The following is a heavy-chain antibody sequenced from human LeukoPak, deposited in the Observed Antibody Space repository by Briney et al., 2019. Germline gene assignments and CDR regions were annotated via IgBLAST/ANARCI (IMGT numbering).Heavy chain of an antibody. V-gene: IGHV4-59*01. CDR2: IYYSGST. Sequence: NPSETLSLTCPVSGGSISSYYWSWIRQPPGEGLEWIGYIYYSGSTNYNPSLKSRVTISVDTSKNQFSLKLSSVTAADTGVYYCARADYYDSSALGYYFDYWGQGTLVTVSS. CDR3: ARADYYDSSALGYYFDY. CDR1: GGSISSYY. J-gene: IGHJ4*02. D-gene: IGHD3-22*01.